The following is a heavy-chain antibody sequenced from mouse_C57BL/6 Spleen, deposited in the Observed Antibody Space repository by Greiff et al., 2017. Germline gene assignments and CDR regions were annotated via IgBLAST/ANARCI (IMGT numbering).Heavy chain of an antibody. Sequence: DVQLVQSGGGLVQPGASLKLSCAASGFTFSDYYMYWVRQTPEKRLEWVAYSSTGGGSTYYPDTVKGRFTIARDNAKNTLYLQRSRLKSDDTAMYYGARRGVTTEYYYAMDYWGQGTSVTVSS. CDR3: ARRGVTTEYYYAMDY. CDR1: GFTFSDYY. D-gene: IGHD2-2*01. CDR2: SSTGGGST. J-gene: IGHJ4*01. V-gene: IGHV5-12*01.